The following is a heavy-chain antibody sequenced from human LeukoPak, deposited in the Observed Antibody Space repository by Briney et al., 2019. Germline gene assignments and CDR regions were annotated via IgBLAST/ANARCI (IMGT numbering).Heavy chain of an antibody. Sequence: ASVKVSCKVSGYTLTELSMHWVRQAPGKGLEWMGGFDPEDGETIYAQKFQGRVTMTEDTSTDTAYMELSSLRSEDTAVYYCATRIVYYDGSGYSLRYWGQGTLVTVSS. CDR3: ATRIVYYDGSGYSLRY. D-gene: IGHD3-22*01. CDR1: GYTLTELS. V-gene: IGHV1-24*01. CDR2: FDPEDGET. J-gene: IGHJ4*02.